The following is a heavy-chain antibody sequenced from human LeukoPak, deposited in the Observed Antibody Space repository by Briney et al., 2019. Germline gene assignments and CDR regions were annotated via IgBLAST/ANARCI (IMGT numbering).Heavy chain of an antibody. J-gene: IGHJ4*02. CDR1: GFTFSSYS. CDR2: ISSSSSYI. CDR3: ARDVYSSGWTFDY. V-gene: IGHV3-21*01. Sequence: GGSLRLSCAASGFTFSSYSMNWVRQAPGKGLDWVSSISSSSSYIYYADSVKGRFTISRDNAKNSLYLQMNSLRAEDTAVYYCARDVYSSGWTFDYWGQGTLVTVSS. D-gene: IGHD6-19*01.